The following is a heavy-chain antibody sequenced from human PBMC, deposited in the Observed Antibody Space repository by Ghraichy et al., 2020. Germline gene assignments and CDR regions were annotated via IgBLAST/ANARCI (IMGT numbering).Heavy chain of an antibody. CDR2: ISNDGSNQ. CDR1: GFTFSTSG. CDR3: AKDQDYYRLHY. Sequence: GGSLRLSCAASGFTFSTSGMHWVRQAPGKGLEWVAGISNDGSNQHYADSVKGRFTISRDNSKSTLYLQMNSLRAEDTAVYYCAKDQDYYRLHYWGQGTLVTVSS. J-gene: IGHJ4*02. D-gene: IGHD3-10*01. V-gene: IGHV3-30*18.